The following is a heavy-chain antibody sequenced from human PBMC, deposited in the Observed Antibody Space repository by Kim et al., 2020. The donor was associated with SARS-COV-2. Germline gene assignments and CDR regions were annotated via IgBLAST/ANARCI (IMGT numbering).Heavy chain of an antibody. CDR2: IRQDGNEK. V-gene: IGHV3-7*01. D-gene: IGHD2-8*01. J-gene: IGHJ4*02. CDR1: VFTFNSYW. Sequence: GGSLRLSCVGSVFTFNSYWMAWVRQAPGKGLEWVANIRQDGNEKNHVDPVKGRFTISRDNAKNSLYLQMNSLRVEDTAVYYCARDPQRGVYDYWGQGSLVTVSS. CDR3: ARDPQRGVYDY.